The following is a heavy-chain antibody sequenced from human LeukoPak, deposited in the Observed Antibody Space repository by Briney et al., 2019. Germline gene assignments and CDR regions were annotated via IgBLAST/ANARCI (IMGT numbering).Heavy chain of an antibody. J-gene: IGHJ1*01. CDR3: ATPNATHIEYFQH. CDR1: GYTFTSYY. V-gene: IGHV1-46*01. Sequence: ASVKVSCKSSGYTFTSYYMHWVRQAPGQGLEWMGIINPSGGSTSYAQKFQGRVTMTRDTSTSTVYMELSSLRSEDTAVYYCATPNATHIEYFQHWGQGTLVTVSS. CDR2: INPSGGST.